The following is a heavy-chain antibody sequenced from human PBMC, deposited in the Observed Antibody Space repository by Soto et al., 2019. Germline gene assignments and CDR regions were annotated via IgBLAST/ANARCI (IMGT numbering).Heavy chain of an antibody. D-gene: IGHD6-19*01. Sequence: VQLVESGGGVVQPGRSLRLSCAASGFTFSDYAMHWVRQAPGKGLEWVAVVSHDGRNTHYADSVKGRFTISRDSSKNTVSLEMPSLRAEDTAVYYCAKVGRQWLVTSDFNYWGQGDLVPVSS. CDR1: GFTFSDYA. CDR2: VSHDGRNT. J-gene: IGHJ4*02. CDR3: AKVGRQWLVTSDFNY. V-gene: IGHV3-30*18.